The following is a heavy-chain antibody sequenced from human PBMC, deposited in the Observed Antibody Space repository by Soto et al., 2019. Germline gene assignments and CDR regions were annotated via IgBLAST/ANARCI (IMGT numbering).Heavy chain of an antibody. Sequence: QVQLVQSGAEVKKPGASVKVSCKASGYTFTSYYMHWVRQAPGQGLEWMGIINPSGGSTSYAQKFQGRVTMTRDTSTSTVYMKLSSLRSEDTAVYYCARDRGIWTGYGSFDYWGQGTLVTVSS. J-gene: IGHJ4*02. CDR1: GYTFTSYY. CDR2: INPSGGST. D-gene: IGHD3-9*01. V-gene: IGHV1-46*01. CDR3: ARDRGIWTGYGSFDY.